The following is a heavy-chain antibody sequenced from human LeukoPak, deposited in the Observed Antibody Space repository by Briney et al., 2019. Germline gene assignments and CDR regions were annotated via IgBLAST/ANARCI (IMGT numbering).Heavy chain of an antibody. Sequence: SETLSLTCAVSGDSVNSGGFSWGWIRKPSGKDLEWIGYIYHSGITYYNPSLKSRVTMSLDTSKNQFSLQLTSVTAADTAVYYCARGRTTPPGDYIFDYWGQGTLVTVTS. CDR3: ARGRTTPPGDYIFDY. V-gene: IGHV4-30-2*01. CDR2: IYHSGIT. J-gene: IGHJ4*02. D-gene: IGHD4-17*01. CDR1: GDSVNSGGFS.